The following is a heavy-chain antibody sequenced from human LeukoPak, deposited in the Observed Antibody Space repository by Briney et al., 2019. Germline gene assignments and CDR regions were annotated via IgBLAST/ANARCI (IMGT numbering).Heavy chain of an antibody. J-gene: IGHJ4*02. CDR3: AHQIGYCSRGTCYGLRHFDY. CDR2: IYWDDDK. CDR1: GFSVSTSGVG. Sequence: SGPTLVNPTQTLTLTCTFSGFSVSTSGVGVGWIRQPPGKALEWLALIYWDDDKRYSPSLKSRLTITKDTSKNQVVLTMTNMDPVDTATYYCAHQIGYCSRGTCYGLRHFDYWGQGTLVTVSS. D-gene: IGHD2-15*01. V-gene: IGHV2-5*02.